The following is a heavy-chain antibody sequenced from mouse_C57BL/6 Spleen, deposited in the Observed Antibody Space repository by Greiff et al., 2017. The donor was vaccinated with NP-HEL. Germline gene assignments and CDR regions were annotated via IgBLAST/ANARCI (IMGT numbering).Heavy chain of an antibody. V-gene: IGHV1-52*01. CDR1: GYTFTSYW. CDR3: ARGALTVVAPSHAMEY. CDR2: IDPSDSET. D-gene: IGHD1-1*01. J-gene: IGHJ4*01. Sequence: QVQLQQPGAELVRPGSSVKLSCKASGYTFTSYWMHWVKQRPIQGLEWIGNIDPSDSETHYNQKFKDKATLTVDKSSSTAYMQLSSLTSEDSAVYYCARGALTVVAPSHAMEYWGQGTSVTVSS.